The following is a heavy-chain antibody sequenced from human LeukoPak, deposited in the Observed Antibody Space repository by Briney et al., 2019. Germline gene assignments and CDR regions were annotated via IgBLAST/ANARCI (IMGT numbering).Heavy chain of an antibody. Sequence: GGSLRLSCAASGFTFSSYAMHRVRQAPGKGLEYVSAISSNGGSTYYANSVKGRFTISRDNSKNTLYLQMGSLRAEDMAVYYCAKPERDGDYVYWYFDLWGRGTLVTVSS. D-gene: IGHD4-17*01. CDR2: ISSNGGST. CDR3: AKPERDGDYVYWYFDL. V-gene: IGHV3-64*01. CDR1: GFTFSSYA. J-gene: IGHJ2*01.